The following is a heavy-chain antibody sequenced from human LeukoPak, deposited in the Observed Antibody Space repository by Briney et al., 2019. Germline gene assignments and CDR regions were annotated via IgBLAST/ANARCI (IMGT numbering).Heavy chain of an antibody. CDR1: GFTFSSYA. Sequence: GGSLRLSCAASGFTFSSYAMTWGRQAPGEGLEWVSVISGSGDATYYADSVKGRFTISRDSSKNTLFLQMNSMRADDTALYYCAKGASASCYATSDYWGQGTLVTVSS. V-gene: IGHV3-23*01. CDR2: ISGSGDAT. CDR3: AKGASASCYATSDY. J-gene: IGHJ4*02. D-gene: IGHD2-2*01.